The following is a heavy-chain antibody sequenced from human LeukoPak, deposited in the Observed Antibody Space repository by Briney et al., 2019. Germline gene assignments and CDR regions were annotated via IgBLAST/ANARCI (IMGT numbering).Heavy chain of an antibody. V-gene: IGHV4-39*01. J-gene: IGHJ4*02. CDR3: ARGYYDSSGYHYSDY. D-gene: IGHD3-22*01. CDR2: IYYSGST. CDR1: GGSISSSSYY. Sequence: KSSETLSLTCTVSGGSISSSSYYWGWIRQPPGKGLEWIGSIYYSGSTYYNPSLKSRVTISVDTSKNQFSLKLSSVTAADTAVYYCARGYYDSSGYHYSDYWGQGTLVTVSS.